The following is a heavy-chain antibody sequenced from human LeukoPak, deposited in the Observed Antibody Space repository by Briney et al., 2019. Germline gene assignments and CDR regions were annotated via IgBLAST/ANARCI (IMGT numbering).Heavy chain of an antibody. CDR2: SSTSGSTI. J-gene: IGHJ5*02. CDR1: GFINSDYY. V-gene: IGHV3-11*01. Sequence: GGSLRLSCAASGFINSDYYMSWIRQAPGKGLEWLSYSSTSGSTISYADSVKGRFTISRDNAKNSLYLQMNSLRAEDTAVYYCARESYYYGSGAYDPWGQGTLVTVSS. CDR3: ARESYYYGSGAYDP. D-gene: IGHD3-10*01.